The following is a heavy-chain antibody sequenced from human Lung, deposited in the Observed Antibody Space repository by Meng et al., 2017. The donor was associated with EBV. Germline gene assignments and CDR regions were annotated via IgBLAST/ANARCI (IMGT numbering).Heavy chain of an antibody. CDR3: ARRGPSGNFSP. J-gene: IGHJ5*02. D-gene: IGHD3-10*01. CDR2: IDHRGNT. CDR1: GGSFRDYD. V-gene: IGHV4-34*01. Sequence: QVQLQQWGGGLLEPSGTLSRSCAVYGGSFRDYDWTWIRHPPGKGREWIGEIDHRGNTKYNPSLKSRVTISLDTSKKQFSLKVSSVTAADSAVYYCARRGPSGNFSPWSQGALVTVSS.